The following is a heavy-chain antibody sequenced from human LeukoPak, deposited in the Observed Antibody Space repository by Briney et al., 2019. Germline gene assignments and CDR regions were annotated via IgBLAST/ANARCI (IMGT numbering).Heavy chain of an antibody. V-gene: IGHV4-34*09. Sequence: SETLSLTCAVYGGSFSGYYWSWIRQPPGKGLEWIGEINHSGSTYYNPSLKSRVTISVDTSKNQFSLKLSSVTAADTAVYYCARDSSGWPHSGYYGMDVWGQGTTVTVSS. CDR3: ARDSSGWPHSGYYGMDV. J-gene: IGHJ6*02. D-gene: IGHD6-19*01. CDR2: INHSGST. CDR1: GGSFSGYY.